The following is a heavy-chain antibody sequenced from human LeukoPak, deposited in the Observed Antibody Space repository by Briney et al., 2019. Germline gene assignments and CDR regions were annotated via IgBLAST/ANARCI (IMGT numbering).Heavy chain of an antibody. V-gene: IGHV1-2*02. CDR3: ARDRRGDIVATIKRTENWFDP. CDR2: INPNSGGT. D-gene: IGHD5-12*01. Sequence: ASVKVSCKASGYTLTGYYMHWVRQAPGQGLEWMGWINPNSGGTNYAQKFQGRVTMTRDTSISTAYMELSRLRSDDTAVYYCARDRRGDIVATIKRTENWFDPWGQGTLVTVSS. J-gene: IGHJ5*02. CDR1: GYTLTGYY.